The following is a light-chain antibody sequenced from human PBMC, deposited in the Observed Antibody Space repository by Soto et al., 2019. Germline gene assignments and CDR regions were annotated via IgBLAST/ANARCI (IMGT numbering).Light chain of an antibody. J-gene: IGKJ5*01. V-gene: IGKV3-11*01. CDR3: QHRSDWPIT. CDR2: DAS. Sequence: PGDRATLSCRASQSVRGYLAWYQQKTGQAPRLLIYDASNRATGIPARFTGSGSGTDFTLTISSLEPEDFAVYYCQHRSDWPITFGQGTRLEIK. CDR1: QSVRGY.